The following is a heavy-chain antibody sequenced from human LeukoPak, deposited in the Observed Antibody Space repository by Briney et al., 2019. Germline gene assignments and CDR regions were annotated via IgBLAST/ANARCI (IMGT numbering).Heavy chain of an antibody. D-gene: IGHD3-3*01. Sequence: GGSPRLSCATAGFSFSRYSLIWVRQAPGKGLEWVSYISSSGSTIYYADSVKGRFTISRDNAKNSLYLQMNSLRAEDTAVYYCAKTRHYDFWSGPHNAFDIWGQGTMVTVSS. CDR3: AKTRHYDFWSGPHNAFDI. CDR1: GFSFSRYS. V-gene: IGHV3-48*04. J-gene: IGHJ3*02. CDR2: ISSSGSTI.